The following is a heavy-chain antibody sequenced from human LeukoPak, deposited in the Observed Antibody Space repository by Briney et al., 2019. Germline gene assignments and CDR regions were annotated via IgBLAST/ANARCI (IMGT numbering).Heavy chain of an antibody. CDR2: INHSGST. CDR3: ARWVTQYYFDY. Sequence: SETLSLTCAVYGGSFSGYYWSWIRQPPGKGLEWIGEINHSGSTNYNPSLKSRVTISVDTSKNQFSLKLSSVTAADTAVYYCARWVTQYYFDYWGQGTLVTVSS. V-gene: IGHV4-34*01. D-gene: IGHD4-23*01. J-gene: IGHJ4*02. CDR1: GGSFSGYY.